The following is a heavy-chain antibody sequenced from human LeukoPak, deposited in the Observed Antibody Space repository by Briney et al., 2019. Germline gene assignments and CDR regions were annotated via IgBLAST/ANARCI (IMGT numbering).Heavy chain of an antibody. CDR1: DGSISSYY. D-gene: IGHD1-26*01. CDR2: IYYSGST. CDR3: ARASSGSYDGPFDY. Sequence: SETLSLTCTVSDGSISSYYWSWIRQPPGKGLEWIGYIYYSGSTNYNPSLKSRVTISVDTSKNQFSLKLSSVTAADTAVYYCARASSGSYDGPFDYWGQGTLVTVSS. J-gene: IGHJ4*02. V-gene: IGHV4-59*01.